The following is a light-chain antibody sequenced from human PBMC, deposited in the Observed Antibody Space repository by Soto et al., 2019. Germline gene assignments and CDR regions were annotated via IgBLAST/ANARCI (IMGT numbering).Light chain of an antibody. Sequence: EIVLPRSPPTLSVSPGERATLSCRARQSVSSNLAWYQQKPGQAPRLLIYGASSRATGIPDRFSGSGSGTDFTLTISRLEPEDFAVYYCQQYGSSPPTFGQGTKVDIK. V-gene: IGKV3-20*01. CDR2: GAS. CDR1: QSVSSN. J-gene: IGKJ1*01. CDR3: QQYGSSPPT.